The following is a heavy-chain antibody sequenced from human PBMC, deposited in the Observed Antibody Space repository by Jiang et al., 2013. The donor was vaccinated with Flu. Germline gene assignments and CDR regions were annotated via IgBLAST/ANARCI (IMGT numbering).Heavy chain of an antibody. J-gene: IGHJ3*02. Sequence: SGGGLVKPGGSLRLSCAASAFTFSDYYMSWIRQAPGKGLEWISYISSSSTYTKYADSVKGRFTISRDNAKNSLYLHMNSLRAEDTAVYYCARDETRLYDRGDYSPDAFDIWGQGTMGHRLF. CDR1: AFTFSDYY. V-gene: IGHV3-11*06. D-gene: IGHD3-22*01. CDR3: ARDETRLYDRGDYSPDAFDI. CDR2: ISSSSTYT.